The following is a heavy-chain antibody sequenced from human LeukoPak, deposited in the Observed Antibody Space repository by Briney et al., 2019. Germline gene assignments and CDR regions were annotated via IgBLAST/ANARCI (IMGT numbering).Heavy chain of an antibody. CDR2: IIPIFGTA. CDR1: GGTFSSYA. Sequence: ASVKVSCKASGGTFSSYAISWVRQAPGQGLEWMGGIIPIFGTANYAQKFQGRVTITADESTSTAYMELSSLRSEDTAVYHCAGTYYYYMDVWGKGTTVTVSS. CDR3: AGTYYYYMDV. V-gene: IGHV1-69*13. J-gene: IGHJ6*03.